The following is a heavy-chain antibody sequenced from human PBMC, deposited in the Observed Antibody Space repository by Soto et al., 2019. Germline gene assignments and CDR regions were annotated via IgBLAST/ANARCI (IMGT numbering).Heavy chain of an antibody. V-gene: IGHV1-3*01. D-gene: IGHD2-2*02. Sequence: ASVKVSSKASGYTFTIYARHWVRQAPGQRLEWMGWINAGNGNTKYSQKFQGRVTITRDTSASTAYMELSSLRSEDTAVYYCARGVGLYSNYDYWGQGTLVTVSS. J-gene: IGHJ4*02. CDR1: GYTFTIYA. CDR2: INAGNGNT. CDR3: ARGVGLYSNYDY.